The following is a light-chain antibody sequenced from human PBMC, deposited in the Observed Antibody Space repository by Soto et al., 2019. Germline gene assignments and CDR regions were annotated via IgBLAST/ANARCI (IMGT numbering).Light chain of an antibody. J-gene: IGKJ1*01. V-gene: IGKV1-39*01. Sequence: DIQMTQSPSSLSASVGDRVTSTCQASQDISNYLNWYQQKPGKAPKLLIYDASNLQSGVPSRFSGSGSGTDFTLTISSLQPEDFATYYCQQSYSTPRTFGQGTTVDIK. CDR2: DAS. CDR1: QDISNY. CDR3: QQSYSTPRT.